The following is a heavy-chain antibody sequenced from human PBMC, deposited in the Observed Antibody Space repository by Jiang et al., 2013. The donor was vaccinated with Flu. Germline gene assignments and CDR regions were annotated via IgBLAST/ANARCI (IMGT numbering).Heavy chain of an antibody. CDR2: TYYRSKWYN. D-gene: IGHD3-10*01. Sequence: QTLSLTCAISGDSVSSNSAAWNWIRQSPSRGLEWLGRTYYRSKWYNDYAVSVKSRITINPDTSKNQFSLQLNSVTPEDTAVYYCARDGFVWFGELGYFDYWGQGTLVTVSS. CDR3: ARDGFVWFGELGYFDY. CDR1: GDSVSSNSAA. V-gene: IGHV6-1*01. J-gene: IGHJ4*02.